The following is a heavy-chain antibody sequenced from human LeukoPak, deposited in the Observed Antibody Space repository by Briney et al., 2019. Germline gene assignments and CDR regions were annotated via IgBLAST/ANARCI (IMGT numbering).Heavy chain of an antibody. V-gene: IGHV4-34*01. CDR2: INHSGST. D-gene: IGHD2-2*01. CDR3: AIPSADLTAYDY. J-gene: IGHJ4*02. CDR1: GVSFSGYY. Sequence: SETLSLTCAVYGVSFSGYYWSWIRQPPGKGLEWIGEINHSGSTNYNPSLKSRVTISVDTSKNQFSLKLSSVTAADTAVYYCAIPSADLTAYDYWGQGTLVTVSS.